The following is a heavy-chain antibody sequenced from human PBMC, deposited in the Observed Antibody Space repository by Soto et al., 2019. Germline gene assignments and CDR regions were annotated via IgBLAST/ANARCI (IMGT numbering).Heavy chain of an antibody. CDR3: ARDPGYCGGGGCYGLFDP. J-gene: IGHJ5*02. D-gene: IGHD2-15*01. Sequence: EVHLVESGGGLVKPGGSLRLSCAASGFAFDRFSMSWVRQAPGKGLEWVSSITAYSSYVYYADSLKGRFTISRDNAKNSLYLQISGLRVDDTAIYYCARDPGYCGGGGCYGLFDPWGQGTLVTVSS. CDR2: ITAYSSYV. V-gene: IGHV3-21*01. CDR1: GFAFDRFS.